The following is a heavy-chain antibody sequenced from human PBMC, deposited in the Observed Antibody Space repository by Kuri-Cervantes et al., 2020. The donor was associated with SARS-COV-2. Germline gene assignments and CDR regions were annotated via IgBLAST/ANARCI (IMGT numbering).Heavy chain of an antibody. V-gene: IGHV1-18*01. CDR2: ISGYNGNT. Sequence: ASVKVSCKASGGTFSSYAISWVRQAPGQGLEWMGWISGYNGNTNYAQKFQGRVTMTTDTSTSTAYMDLGSLRSDDTVVYYCARWTFGSGIYYSSFDYWGQGTLVTVSS. CDR3: ARWTFGSGIYYSSFDY. D-gene: IGHD3-10*01. CDR1: GGTFSSYA. J-gene: IGHJ4*02.